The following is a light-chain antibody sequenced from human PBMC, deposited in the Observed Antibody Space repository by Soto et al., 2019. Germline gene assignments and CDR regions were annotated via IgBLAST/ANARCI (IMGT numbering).Light chain of an antibody. CDR2: AAS. CDR1: QSVSSTD. J-gene: IGKJ4*01. Sequence: EIVLTQSPGTLSLSPGERATLSCRASQSVSSTDFAWYQQRPGQAPRLLLYAASSRATGIPDRFSGSGSGTDFTLTSSRLESEDVAVYYWQHYGSSPLTFGGGTKVEIK. CDR3: QHYGSSPLT. V-gene: IGKV3-20*01.